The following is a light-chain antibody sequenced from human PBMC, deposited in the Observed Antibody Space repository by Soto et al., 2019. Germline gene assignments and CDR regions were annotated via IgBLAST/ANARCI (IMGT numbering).Light chain of an antibody. CDR3: QQYST. CDR1: QSISSW. J-gene: IGKJ1*01. CDR2: KAS. V-gene: IGKV1-5*03. Sequence: DIPMTQSPSTLSASVGDRVTITCRASQSISSWLAWYQQKPGKAPKLLIYKASSLESGVASRFSGSGSGTEFTLTISSLQPDDFTTYYCQQYSTFGQGTKVEIK.